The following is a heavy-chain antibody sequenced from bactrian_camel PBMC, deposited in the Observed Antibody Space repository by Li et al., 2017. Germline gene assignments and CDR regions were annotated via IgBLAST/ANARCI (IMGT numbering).Heavy chain of an antibody. CDR3: AREGGVGYGLGAWMY. V-gene: IGHV3S40*01. D-gene: IGHD5*01. CDR2: IDSGGSTT. Sequence: VQLVESGGGLVQPGGSLTLSCAASGFTFSSYAMSWVRQAPGKGLEWVSGIDSGGSTTYYTDSVKGRFTISRDNSKNTMYLQLNSLKTEDMGMYYCAREGGVGYGLGAWMYWGKGTQVTVS. J-gene: IGHJ4*01. CDR1: GFTFSSYA.